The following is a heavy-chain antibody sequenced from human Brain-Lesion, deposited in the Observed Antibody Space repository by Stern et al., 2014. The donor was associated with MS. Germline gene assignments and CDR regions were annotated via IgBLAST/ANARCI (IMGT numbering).Heavy chain of an antibody. CDR2: IYYSGFT. J-gene: IGHJ4*02. CDR3: ARHDSLPRPSQLYSARDRGPGYFDY. D-gene: IGHD1-26*01. V-gene: IGHV4-39*01. CDR1: GGSISSSTYY. Sequence: QLQLQESGPGLVKPSETLSLTCTVSGGSISSSTYYWAWIRQPPGKGLEWIGNIYYSGFTYYNPSLQSRVTISVDMSKHQFSPKLSSVTAADTAIYYCARHDSLPRPSQLYSARDRGPGYFDYWGQGTLVTVSS.